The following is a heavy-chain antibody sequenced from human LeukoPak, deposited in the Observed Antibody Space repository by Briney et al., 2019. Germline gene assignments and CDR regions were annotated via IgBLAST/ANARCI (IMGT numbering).Heavy chain of an antibody. Sequence: PAETLSLTCAVSGGSITTTNWLSWVRQPPGKGLGWVGEVHLNGATNYNPSLESRFSMSIDKSNNHLSLEVTSVTAADTAVYYCARGGTSFYPYTYYGMDVWGQGATVTVSS. V-gene: IGHV4-4*02. CDR2: VHLNGAT. CDR3: ARGGTSFYPYTYYGMDV. D-gene: IGHD3/OR15-3a*01. J-gene: IGHJ6*02. CDR1: GGSITTTNW.